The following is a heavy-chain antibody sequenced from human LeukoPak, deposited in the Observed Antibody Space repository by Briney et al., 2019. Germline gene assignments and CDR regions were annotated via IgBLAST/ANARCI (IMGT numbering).Heavy chain of an antibody. CDR2: IYHSGST. CDR3: ARLTLKGNYYYYYMDV. V-gene: IGHV4-30-2*01. CDR1: GGSISSGGYY. J-gene: IGHJ6*03. Sequence: SQTLSLTCTVSGGSISSGGYYWSWIRQPPGKGLEWIGYIYHSGSTYYNPSLKSRVTISVDTSKNQFSLKLSSVTAADTAVYYCARLTLKGNYYYYYMDVWGKGTTVTVSS.